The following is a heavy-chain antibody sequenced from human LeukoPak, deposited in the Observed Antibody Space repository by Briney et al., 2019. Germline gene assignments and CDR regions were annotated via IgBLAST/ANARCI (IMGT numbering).Heavy chain of an antibody. V-gene: IGHV3-48*03. CDR2: ISTSGRTI. CDR1: GFTFSIYE. D-gene: IGHD1-14*01. J-gene: IGHJ4*02. CDR3: ARAGYFFDY. Sequence: GGSLRLSCAASGFTFSIYEMNWVRQAPGKGLEWVSYISTSGRTIYYADSVKGRFTISRDNAKNSLYLQMNSPRAEDTAVYYCARAGYFFDYWGQGTLVTVSS.